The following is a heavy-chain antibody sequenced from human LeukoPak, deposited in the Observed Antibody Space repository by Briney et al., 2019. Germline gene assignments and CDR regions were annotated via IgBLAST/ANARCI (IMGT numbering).Heavy chain of an antibody. CDR1: GFTFTNDW. J-gene: IGHJ4*02. CDR2: IKRRTDGATT. CDR3: TRSVVVEDATGY. D-gene: IGHD2-15*01. V-gene: IGHV3-15*01. Sequence: PGGSLRLSCAASGFTFTNDWMSWVRQAPGKGLEWVGRIKRRTDGATTDYAAPVKGRFTISRDDSKNTVYLQMNSLKTEDTAVYYCTRSVVVEDATGYWGQGTLVTVSS.